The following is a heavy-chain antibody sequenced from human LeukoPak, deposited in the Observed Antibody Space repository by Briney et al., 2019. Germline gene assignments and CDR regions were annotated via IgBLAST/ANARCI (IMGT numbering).Heavy chain of an antibody. CDR1: GFIFSSYW. Sequence: GGSLRVSCAASGFIFSSYWMHWVRQAPGKGLVWVSRIKSDGRSTSYADSVKGRFTISRDNAKNTLYLQMNSLRAEDTAVYYCARDMATADLDYWGQGTLVTVSS. J-gene: IGHJ4*02. CDR3: ARDMATADLDY. CDR2: IKSDGRST. V-gene: IGHV3-74*01. D-gene: IGHD5-24*01.